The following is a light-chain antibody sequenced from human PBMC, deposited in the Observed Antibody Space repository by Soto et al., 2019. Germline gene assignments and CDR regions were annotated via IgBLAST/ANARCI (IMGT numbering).Light chain of an antibody. V-gene: IGLV2-8*01. Sequence: QSALTQTRSVSGSPGQSVTISCTGSSSDVGNYNYVSWYQQHPGRAPKVIIYEVIKRPSGVPDRFSGSKSGNTASLTVSGLQAEDEADYYCSSYAGSNNLHVLFGGGTQLTVL. J-gene: IGLJ2*01. CDR2: EVI. CDR3: SSYAGSNNLHVL. CDR1: SSDVGNYNY.